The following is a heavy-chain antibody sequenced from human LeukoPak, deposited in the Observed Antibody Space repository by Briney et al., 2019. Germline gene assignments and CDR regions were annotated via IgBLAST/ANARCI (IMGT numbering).Heavy chain of an antibody. Sequence: GGSLRLSCTASGFTFSSYSMNWVRQAPGKGLEWVSSISSSSSYIYYADSVKGRFTISRDNTKNSLYLQMNSLRAEDTAVYYCARDWIYCSSTSCYTFDYWGQGTLVTVSS. D-gene: IGHD2-2*02. CDR2: ISSSSSYI. CDR1: GFTFSSYS. J-gene: IGHJ4*02. V-gene: IGHV3-21*01. CDR3: ARDWIYCSSTSCYTFDY.